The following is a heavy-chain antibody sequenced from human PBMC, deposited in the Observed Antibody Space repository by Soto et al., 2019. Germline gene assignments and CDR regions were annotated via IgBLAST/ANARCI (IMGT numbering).Heavy chain of an antibody. V-gene: IGHV1-18*01. Sequence: VKVSCKASGYTFTSYGISWVRQAPGQGLEWMGWISAYNGNTNYAQKLQGRVTMTTDTSTSTAYMELRSLRSDDTAVYYCARDGVGSVAGTTDYYYYGMDVWGQGTTVTVSS. J-gene: IGHJ6*02. D-gene: IGHD6-19*01. CDR1: GYTFTSYG. CDR2: ISAYNGNT. CDR3: ARDGVGSVAGTTDYYYYGMDV.